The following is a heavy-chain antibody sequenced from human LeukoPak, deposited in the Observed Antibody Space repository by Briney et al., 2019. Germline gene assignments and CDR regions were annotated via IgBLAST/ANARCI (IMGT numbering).Heavy chain of an antibody. CDR2: ISYDGSNK. J-gene: IGHJ6*03. D-gene: IGHD4-11*01. CDR3: AKDGYDYSNYVTPLYYYMDV. V-gene: IGHV3-30*04. CDR1: GFTFSSYA. Sequence: PGGSLRLSCAASGFTFSSYAMHWVRQAPGKGLEWVAVISYDGSNKYYADSVKGRFTISRDNSKNTLYLQMNSLRAEDTAVYYCAKDGYDYSNYVTPLYYYMDVWGKGTTVTVSS.